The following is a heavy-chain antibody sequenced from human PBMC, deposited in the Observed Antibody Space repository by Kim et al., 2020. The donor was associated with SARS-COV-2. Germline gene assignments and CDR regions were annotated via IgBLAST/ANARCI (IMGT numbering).Heavy chain of an antibody. Sequence: SVKVSCKASGGTFRSSAISWVRPSPCPWLSFLFLLLPLFFPSNYAQKFQGRVTITADESTSTAYMELSSLRSEDTAVYYCARGEYSYGYYNYYYAMDVWGQGTTVTVSS. J-gene: IGHJ6*02. CDR2: LLPLFFPS. D-gene: IGHD5-18*01. CDR1: GGTFRSSA. V-gene: IGHV1-69*13. CDR3: ARGEYSYGYYNYYYAMDV.